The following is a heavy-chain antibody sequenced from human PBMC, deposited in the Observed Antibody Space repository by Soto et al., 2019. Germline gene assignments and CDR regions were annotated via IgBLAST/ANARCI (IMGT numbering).Heavy chain of an antibody. D-gene: IGHD2-15*01. V-gene: IGHV3-7*03. CDR1: GFTFSNYW. Sequence: GGSLRLSCAASGFTFSNYWMTWVRQAPGKGLEWVANIKQDGSEKYHVDSVKGRFTIPRDNAKNSLYLQMNSLRAEDTAVYYCARGCSGGSCYSIWFDYWGQGTQVTVSS. CDR3: ARGCSGGSCYSIWFDY. J-gene: IGHJ4*02. CDR2: IKQDGSEK.